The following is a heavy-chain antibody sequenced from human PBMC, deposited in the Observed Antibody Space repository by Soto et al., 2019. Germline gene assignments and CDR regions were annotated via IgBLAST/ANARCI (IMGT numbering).Heavy chain of an antibody. CDR1: GFTFSSYG. CDR2: IWYDGSNK. J-gene: IGHJ4*02. CDR3: ARWKQTTGFDY. D-gene: IGHD5-18*01. V-gene: IGHV3-33*01. Sequence: QVQLVESGGGVVQPGRSLRLSCAASGFTFSSYGMHWVRQAPGKGLGWVAVIWYDGSNKYYADSVKGRFTISRDNSKNTLYLQMNSLRAEDTAVYYCARWKQTTGFDYWGQGTLVTVSS.